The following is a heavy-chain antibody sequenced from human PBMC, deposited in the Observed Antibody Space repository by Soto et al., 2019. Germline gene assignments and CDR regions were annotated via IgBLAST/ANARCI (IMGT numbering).Heavy chain of an antibody. V-gene: IGHV3-30-3*01. J-gene: IGHJ2*01. D-gene: IGHD3-16*01. CDR3: ARDFGGVWYFDL. CDR2: ISYDGSNK. CDR1: GFTFSSYA. Sequence: QVQLVESGGGVVQPGRSLRLSCAASGFTFSSYAMHWVRQAPGKGLEWVAVISYDGSNKYYADSVKGRFTISRDNSKNPLYLQMNSLRAEDTAVYYCARDFGGVWYFDLWGRGTLVTVSS.